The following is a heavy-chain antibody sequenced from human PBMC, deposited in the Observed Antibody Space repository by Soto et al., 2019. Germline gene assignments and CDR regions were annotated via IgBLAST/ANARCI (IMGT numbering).Heavy chain of an antibody. CDR1: GGTFSSYA. J-gene: IGHJ4*02. V-gene: IGHV1-69*13. D-gene: IGHD2-15*01. Sequence: SVKVSCKASGGTFSSYAISWVRQAPGQGLEWMGGIIPIFGTANYAQKFQGRVTITADESTSTAYMELSGLRSEDTAVYYCAREGYCSGGSCPGDFDYWGQGTLVTVSS. CDR3: AREGYCSGGSCPGDFDY. CDR2: IIPIFGTA.